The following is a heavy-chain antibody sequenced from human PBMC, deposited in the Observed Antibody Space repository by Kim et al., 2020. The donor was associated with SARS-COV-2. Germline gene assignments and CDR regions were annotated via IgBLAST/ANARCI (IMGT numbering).Heavy chain of an antibody. CDR3: ARGLGYSSGPRYYYGMDV. CDR2: INHSGST. V-gene: IGHV4-34*01. J-gene: IGHJ6*02. Sequence: SETLSLTCAVYGGSFSGYYWSWIRQPPGKGLEWIGEINHSGSTNYNPSLKSRVTISVDTSKNQFSLKLSSVTAADTAVYYCARGLGYSSGPRYYYGMDVWGQGTTVTVSS. CDR1: GGSFSGYY. D-gene: IGHD6-19*01.